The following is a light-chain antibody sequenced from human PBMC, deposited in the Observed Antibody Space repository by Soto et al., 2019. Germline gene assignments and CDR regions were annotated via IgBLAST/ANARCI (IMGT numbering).Light chain of an antibody. CDR1: QGIGTY. CDR2: AAS. V-gene: IGKV1-9*01. CDR3: QQANSFPIT. Sequence: IQLTQSPSSLSASVGAIVTVTCRASQGIGTYLVWYQQKSGKAPTVLIYAASTLQPGVPSRFSGSGSGTDFTLTISSLQPEDFATYYCQQANSFPITFGQGTRLEIK. J-gene: IGKJ5*01.